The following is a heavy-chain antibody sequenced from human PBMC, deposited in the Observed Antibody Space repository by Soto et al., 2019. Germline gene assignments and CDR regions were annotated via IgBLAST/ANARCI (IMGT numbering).Heavy chain of an antibody. CDR2: ISGSGGTT. CDR3: ARRPQDCSGCSCYRDYVDY. CDR1: GFIFSNYD. D-gene: IGHD2-15*01. V-gene: IGHV3-23*01. Sequence: EVQLLESGGGLVQPGGSLRLSCAASGFIFSNYDMSWVRLAPGKGLEWVSVISGSGGTTYYADSVKGRFTISRDNSKNTLYLQMNRLRAEDTAVYFCARRPQDCSGCSCYRDYVDYWGQGTLVTVSS. J-gene: IGHJ4*02.